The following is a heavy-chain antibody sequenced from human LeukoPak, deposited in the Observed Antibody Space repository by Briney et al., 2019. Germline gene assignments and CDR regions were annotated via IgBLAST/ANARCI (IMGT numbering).Heavy chain of an antibody. CDR2: IIPIFGTA. CDR1: GGTFSSYA. CDR3: ARVLGYCSSTSCYFDY. J-gene: IGHJ4*02. V-gene: IGHV1-69*05. D-gene: IGHD2-2*01. Sequence: ASVKVSCKASGGTFSSYAISWVRQAPGQGLEWMGGIIPIFGTANYAQKFQGRVTITTDESTSTAYMELSSLISEDTAVYYCARVLGYCSSTSCYFDYWGQGTLVTVSS.